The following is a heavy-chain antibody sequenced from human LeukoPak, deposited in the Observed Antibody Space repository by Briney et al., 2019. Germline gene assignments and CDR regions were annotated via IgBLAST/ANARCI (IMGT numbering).Heavy chain of an antibody. V-gene: IGHV4-34*01. CDR2: INHSGST. CDR3: ARGHREYCSGGSCYNMDV. J-gene: IGHJ6*03. D-gene: IGHD2-15*01. Sequence: KPSETLSLTCAVSGGSFSGYYWSWIRQPPGKGLEWIGEINHSGSTNYNPSLKSRVTISVDTSKNQFSLKLSSVTAADTAVYYCARGHREYCSGGSCYNMDVWGKGTTVTVSS. CDR1: GGSFSGYY.